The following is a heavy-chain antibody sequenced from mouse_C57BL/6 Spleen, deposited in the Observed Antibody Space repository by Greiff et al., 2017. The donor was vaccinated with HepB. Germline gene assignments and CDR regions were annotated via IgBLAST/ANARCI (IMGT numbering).Heavy chain of an antibody. CDR1: GFSLTSYG. J-gene: IGHJ4*01. D-gene: IGHD1-1*01. Sequence: VQVVESGPGLVAPSQSLSITCTVSGFSLTSYGVHWVRQPPGKGLEWLVVIWSDGSTTYNSALKSRLSISKDNSKSQVFLKMNSLQTDDTAMYYCARHPVVAPYAMDYWGQGTSVTVSS. V-gene: IGHV2-6-1*01. CDR3: ARHPVVAPYAMDY. CDR2: IWSDGST.